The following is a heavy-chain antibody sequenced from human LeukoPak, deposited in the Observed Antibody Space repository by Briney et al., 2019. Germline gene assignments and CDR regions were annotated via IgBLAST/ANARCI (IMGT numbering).Heavy chain of an antibody. Sequence: GGSLRLSCAASGFTFSRYWMSWVRQAPGKGLEWVANIKQNGGGKYYVDSVKGRFTISRDNAKNSLYLQVNSLRADDTAVYYCARDKGSDEGSKFDYWGQGTLVTVSS. CDR2: IKQNGGGK. CDR3: ARDKGSDEGSKFDY. J-gene: IGHJ4*02. V-gene: IGHV3-7*03. CDR1: GFTFSRYW.